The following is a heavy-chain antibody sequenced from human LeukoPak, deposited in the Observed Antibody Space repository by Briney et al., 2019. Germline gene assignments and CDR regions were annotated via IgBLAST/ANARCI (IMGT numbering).Heavy chain of an antibody. V-gene: IGHV1-46*01. J-gene: IGHJ6*04. Sequence: ASVKVSCKASGYSFTNYYMHWVRQPPAQGLEWMGVIDPSAGGTTYAQKFQGRVTMTRDTATSTVYMELSSLRSEDTAVYYCARAHCASSNIKVPFDVWGKGTTVTVSS. D-gene: IGHD6-19*01. CDR1: GYSFTNYY. CDR3: ARAHCASSNIKVPFDV. CDR2: IDPSAGGT.